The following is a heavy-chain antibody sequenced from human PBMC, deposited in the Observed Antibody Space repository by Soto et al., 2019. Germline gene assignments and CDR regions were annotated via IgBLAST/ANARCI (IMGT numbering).Heavy chain of an antibody. Sequence: EVQLLESGGGLVQPGGSLRLSCAASGLTFSHNAMSWVRQAPGKGLEWVSTISGNGRVTYYTDSVKGRFTISRDNSKNTVYMQMNSLRDEDTAVYYCENRGDDIKFFQHWGQGTLVTVSS. D-gene: IGHD2-21*02. CDR1: GLTFSHNA. J-gene: IGHJ1*01. CDR2: ISGNGRVT. V-gene: IGHV3-23*01. CDR3: ENRGDDIKFFQH.